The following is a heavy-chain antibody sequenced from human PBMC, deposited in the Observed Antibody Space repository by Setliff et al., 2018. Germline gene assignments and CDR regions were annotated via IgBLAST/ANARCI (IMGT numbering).Heavy chain of an antibody. Sequence: SETLSLTCAVSYYSISSGYWGWIRQSPGKGLEWIGSVYHSGSAYYNPSLQSRGAISLDTARNQFSLELSSVTAADTAVYYCARDPGVHSGTWCLDSWGQGTQVTVSS. V-gene: IGHV4-38-2*02. CDR1: YYSISSGY. CDR2: VYHSGSA. D-gene: IGHD2-8*01. J-gene: IGHJ4*02. CDR3: ARDPGVHSGTWCLDS.